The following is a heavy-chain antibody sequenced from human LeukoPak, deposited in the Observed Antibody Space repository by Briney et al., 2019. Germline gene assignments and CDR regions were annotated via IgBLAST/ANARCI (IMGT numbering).Heavy chain of an antibody. Sequence: PSETLSLTCTVSGGSISSYYWSWIRQPPGEGLEWIGYIYYSGSTNYNPSLKSRVTISVDTSKNQFSLKLSSVTAADTAVYYCARDAFTDSSGWYGLFDPWGQGTLVTVSS. CDR1: GGSISSYY. V-gene: IGHV4-59*01. CDR3: ARDAFTDSSGWYGLFDP. D-gene: IGHD6-19*01. J-gene: IGHJ5*02. CDR2: IYYSGST.